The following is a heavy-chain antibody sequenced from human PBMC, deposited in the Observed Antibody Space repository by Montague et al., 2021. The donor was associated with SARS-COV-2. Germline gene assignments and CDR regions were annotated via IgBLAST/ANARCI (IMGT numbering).Heavy chain of an antibody. CDR1: GGSISSYY. Sequence: SETLSLTCTVSGGSISSYYWSWIRQPPGKGLEWIGEINHRGTSNYNPSLKSRVSISVDTSKNQFSLYLGSVTAADTAVYYCARGRQHFNMIVVVMTGGEYYFDYWAQGTLVTVSS. V-gene: IGHV4-34*01. CDR2: INHRGTS. J-gene: IGHJ4*02. CDR3: ARGRQHFNMIVVVMTGGEYYFDY. D-gene: IGHD3-22*01.